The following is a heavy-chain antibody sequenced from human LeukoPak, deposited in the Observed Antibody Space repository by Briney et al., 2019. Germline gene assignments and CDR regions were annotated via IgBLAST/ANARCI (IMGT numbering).Heavy chain of an antibody. CDR1: GGSISSNN. V-gene: IGHV4-59*08. Sequence: SETLSLTCTVSGGSISSNNWSWIRQPSGKGLEWIGYISYSGSTNYNPSLKSRVTISVDTSKNQFSLKVNSVTAADTAVYYCARRSDAFDIWGQGTMVTVSS. CDR3: ARRSDAFDI. D-gene: IGHD1-26*01. CDR2: ISYSGST. J-gene: IGHJ3*02.